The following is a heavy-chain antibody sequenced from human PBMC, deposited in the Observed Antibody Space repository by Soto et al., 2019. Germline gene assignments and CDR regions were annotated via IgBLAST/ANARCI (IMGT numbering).Heavy chain of an antibody. J-gene: IGHJ6*02. Sequence: GASVKVSCKASGYTFTSYGISWVRQAPGQGLEWMGWISAYNGNTNYAQKLQGRVTMTTDTSTSTAYMELRSLRSDDTAVYYCARHPVPERISSWYWGLEDYYYYYGMDVWGQGTTVTVSS. V-gene: IGHV1-18*04. CDR2: ISAYNGNT. CDR1: GYTFTSYG. D-gene: IGHD6-13*01. CDR3: ARHPVPERISSWYWGLEDYYYYYGMDV.